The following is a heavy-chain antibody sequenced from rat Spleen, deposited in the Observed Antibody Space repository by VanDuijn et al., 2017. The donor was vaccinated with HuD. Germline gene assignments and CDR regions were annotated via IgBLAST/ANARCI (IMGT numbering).Heavy chain of an antibody. CDR3: ARDPFGALAY. Sequence: VQLQESGPGLVKPSQSLSLTCSVTGHDITSSYRWNWIRKFPGKGLEWMGVIWTGGSTAYNSLLKSRLSISRDTSKSQVFLKMNSLQAEDTATYYCARDPFGALAYWGQGTLVTVSS. D-gene: IGHD4-3*01. CDR1: GHDITSSYR. CDR2: IWTGGST. J-gene: IGHJ3*01. V-gene: IGHV2-30*01.